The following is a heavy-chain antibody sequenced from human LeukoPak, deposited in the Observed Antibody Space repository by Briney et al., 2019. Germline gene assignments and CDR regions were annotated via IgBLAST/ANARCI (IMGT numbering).Heavy chain of an antibody. CDR1: GYTFTSYG. J-gene: IGHJ6*02. Sequence: ASVKVSRKASGYTFTSYGISWVRQAPGQGLEWVGWISAYNGNTNYAQKLQGRVTMTTDTSTSTAYMELRSLRSDDTAVYYWARDMVPDENSMDVWGQGTTVTVSS. V-gene: IGHV1-18*01. D-gene: IGHD2-2*01. CDR2: ISAYNGNT. CDR3: ARDMVPDENSMDV.